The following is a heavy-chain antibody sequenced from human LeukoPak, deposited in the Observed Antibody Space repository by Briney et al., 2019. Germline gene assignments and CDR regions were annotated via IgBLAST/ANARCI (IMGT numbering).Heavy chain of an antibody. Sequence: LGASVKVSCKASRYTFPDAYVHWVRQAPGQGLEWMGWINPDSGGTNYAQKFQGRVTMTRDTSISTAYMELSRLTSDDTAVYYCARSLFDIVVVPAAIPFDYWGQGTLVTVSS. V-gene: IGHV1-2*02. CDR2: INPDSGGT. CDR3: ARSLFDIVVVPAAIPFDY. D-gene: IGHD2-2*02. J-gene: IGHJ4*02. CDR1: RYTFPDAY.